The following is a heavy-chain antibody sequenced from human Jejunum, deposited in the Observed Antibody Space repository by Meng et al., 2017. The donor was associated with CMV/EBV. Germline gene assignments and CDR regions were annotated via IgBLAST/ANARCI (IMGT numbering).Heavy chain of an antibody. V-gene: IGHV1-18*01. D-gene: IGHD6-19*01. Sequence: KVSQAAAEGKKRWDVCRVSLKAYGYTFTHHGIGGIRQAPGQGLEWMGWISCYNGDTNYAQKRQGRVTMTTDTSTNTAYMDLRGLRSDDTAVYYCARDPSNTSGRYAYFDYWGQGTLVTVSS. J-gene: IGHJ4*02. CDR3: ARDPSNTSGRYAYFDY. CDR2: ISCYNGDT. CDR1: GYTFTHHG.